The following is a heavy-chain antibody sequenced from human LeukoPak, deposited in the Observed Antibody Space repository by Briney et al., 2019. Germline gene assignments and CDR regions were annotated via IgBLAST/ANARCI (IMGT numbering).Heavy chain of an antibody. D-gene: IGHD6-6*01. CDR2: IYYSGST. Sequence: PSETLSLTCAVSGGSISSGGYSWSWIRQPPGKGLEWIGYIYYSGSTSYNPSLKSRVTISVDTSKNQFSLKLSSVTAADTAVYYCARRHVEYSSSSDPYYFDYWGQGTLVTVSS. CDR3: ARRHVEYSSSSDPYYFDY. V-gene: IGHV4-30-4*07. CDR1: GGSISSGGYS. J-gene: IGHJ4*02.